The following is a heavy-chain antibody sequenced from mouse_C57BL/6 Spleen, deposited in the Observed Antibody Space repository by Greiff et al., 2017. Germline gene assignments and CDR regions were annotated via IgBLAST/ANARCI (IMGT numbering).Heavy chain of an antibody. V-gene: IGHV5-4*01. CDR3: ARERRGSSYYFDY. CDR1: GFPFSSYA. Sequence: EVHLVESGGGLVKPGGSLKLSCAASGFPFSSYAMSWVRQNPEKRLEWVATISDGGSYTYYPDNVKGRFTISRDNAKNKLYLQMSHLKSEDTAMYYCARERRGSSYYFDYWGQGTTLTVSS. D-gene: IGHD1-1*01. CDR2: ISDGGSYT. J-gene: IGHJ2*01.